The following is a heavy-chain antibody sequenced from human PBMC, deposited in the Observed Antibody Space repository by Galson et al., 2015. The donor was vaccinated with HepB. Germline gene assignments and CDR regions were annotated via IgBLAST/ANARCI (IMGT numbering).Heavy chain of an antibody. J-gene: IGHJ5*02. CDR3: ARDVRDSSGYYLNWFDP. V-gene: IGHV5-51*01. Sequence: QSGAEVKKPGESLKISCKGSGYSFTSYWIGWVRQMPGKGLEWMGIIYPGDSGTRYSPSFQGQVTISADKSISTAYLQWSSLKASDTAMYYCARDVRDSSGYYLNWFDPWGQGTLVTVSS. CDR1: GYSFTSYW. CDR2: IYPGDSGT. D-gene: IGHD3-22*01.